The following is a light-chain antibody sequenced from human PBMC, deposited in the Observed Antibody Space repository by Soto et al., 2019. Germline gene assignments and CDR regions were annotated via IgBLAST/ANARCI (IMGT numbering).Light chain of an antibody. CDR2: DVS. Sequence: QSALTQPRSVSGSPGQSATISCTGTSSDVGAYNYVSWYQQHPGKAPKLMTYDVSKRPSGVPDRFSGSKSGNTASLTISGLQAEDEADYYCCSYADNYSYVFGTGTKVTVL. CDR3: CSYADNYSYV. J-gene: IGLJ1*01. CDR1: SSDVGAYNY. V-gene: IGLV2-11*01.